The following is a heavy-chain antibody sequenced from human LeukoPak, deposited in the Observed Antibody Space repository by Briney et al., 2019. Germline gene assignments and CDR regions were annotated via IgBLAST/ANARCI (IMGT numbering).Heavy chain of an antibody. Sequence: GESLRTSCEASGYSFSAYYITWVRQMPGKGLEWMGRIDPSDSYTIYSPSFQGHVTISADKSINTAYLQWNSLRASDTATYYCARRHYDSLTANSWFDPWGQGTLVTVSS. CDR3: ARRHYDSLTANSWFDP. V-gene: IGHV5-10-1*01. CDR1: GYSFSAYY. J-gene: IGHJ5*02. CDR2: IDPSDSYT. D-gene: IGHD3-9*01.